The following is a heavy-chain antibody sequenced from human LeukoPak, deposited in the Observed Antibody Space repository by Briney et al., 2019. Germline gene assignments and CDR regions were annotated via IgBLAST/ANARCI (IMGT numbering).Heavy chain of an antibody. CDR3: AKGWVVVAATPYFDY. CDR2: ISGSGSST. D-gene: IGHD2-15*01. V-gene: IGHV3-23*01. Sequence: GGSLRLSCAASGFTFSSYAMSWVRQAPGKGLEWVSTISGSGSSTYYADSVKGRFSISRDNSKNTLYLQMNSLRAEDTAVYYCAKGWVVVAATPYFDYWAREPWSPSPQ. J-gene: IGHJ4*02. CDR1: GFTFSSYA.